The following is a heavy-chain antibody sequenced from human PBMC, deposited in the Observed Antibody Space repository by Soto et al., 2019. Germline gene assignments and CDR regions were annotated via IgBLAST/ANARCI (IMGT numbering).Heavy chain of an antibody. V-gene: IGHV3-48*02. CDR1: GFNFRYYS. CDR2: ISWNSDTI. CDR3: ARVEGGGLDY. Sequence: PGGSLRISCVASGFNFRYYSMNWVRQAPGKGLEWISYISWNSDTIFYADSVKGRFTISRDSAKNSLYLQMNSLRHDDTAVYYWARVEGGGLDYWGQGALVTVSS. J-gene: IGHJ4*02. D-gene: IGHD3-10*01.